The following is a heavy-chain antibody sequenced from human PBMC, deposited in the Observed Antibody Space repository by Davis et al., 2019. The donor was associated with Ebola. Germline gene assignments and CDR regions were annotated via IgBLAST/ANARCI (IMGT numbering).Heavy chain of an antibody. D-gene: IGHD4-17*01. V-gene: IGHV4-39*07. CDR3: ARTTKTNIEDSGLGYNSFDS. CDR2: INHSGST. J-gene: IGHJ5*01. Sequence: MPSETLSLTCTVSGGSISSSSYYWGWIRQPPGKGLEWIGEINHSGSTNYNPSLRSRVAISVDSSKNQFSLEINSVTAADTATYYCARTTKTNIEDSGLGYNSFDSWGQGVLVSVSS. CDR1: GGSISSSSYY.